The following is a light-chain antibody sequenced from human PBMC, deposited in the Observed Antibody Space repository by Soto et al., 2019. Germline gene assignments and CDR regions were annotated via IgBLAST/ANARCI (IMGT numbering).Light chain of an antibody. Sequence: QSALTQPPSASGSPGQSLTISCTGTSSDVGAHNYVSWYQQNPGKAPKLMLYDVNKRPSGVPDRFSGSKSGNTASLTVSGXQAEDEADYYCSSYAGGNNWVFGGGTKLTVL. J-gene: IGLJ3*02. V-gene: IGLV2-8*01. CDR1: SSDVGAHNY. CDR2: DVN. CDR3: SSYAGGNNWV.